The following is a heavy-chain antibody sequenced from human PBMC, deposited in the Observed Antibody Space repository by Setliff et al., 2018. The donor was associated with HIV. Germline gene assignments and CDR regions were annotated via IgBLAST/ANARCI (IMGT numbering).Heavy chain of an antibody. CDR3: ARHSPVTTEDYMDV. Sequence: SETLSLTCTLSGDSVTTPYYWGWIRQPPGKGLEWVGSIYHSGATYFAPSLKSRVTLSVDTSKNQFFLRLTSVSAADTGLYFCARHSPVTTEDYMDVWGKGTTVTVSS. V-gene: IGHV4-38-2*02. D-gene: IGHD4-17*01. CDR1: GDSVTTPYY. CDR2: IYHSGAT. J-gene: IGHJ6*03.